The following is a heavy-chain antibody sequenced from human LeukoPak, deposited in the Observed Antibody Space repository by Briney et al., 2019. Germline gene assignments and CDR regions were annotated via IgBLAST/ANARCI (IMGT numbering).Heavy chain of an antibody. Sequence: GGSLRLSCTVSGFTFSTYAMHWVRQAPGKGLEWVAVIAYDGSNTYYLDSVKGRFTISRDNSENTLYLQMNSLRAEDTAVYYCAKDIGSTSLYNWFDLWGQETLVTVSS. CDR2: IAYDGSNT. V-gene: IGHV3-33*03. J-gene: IGHJ5*02. CDR1: GFTFSTYA. CDR3: AKDIGSTSLYNWFDL. D-gene: IGHD2-2*01.